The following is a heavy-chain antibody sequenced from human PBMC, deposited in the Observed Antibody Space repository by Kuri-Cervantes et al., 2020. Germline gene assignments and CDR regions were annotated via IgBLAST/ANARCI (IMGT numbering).Heavy chain of an antibody. CDR3: TTDEGGGRGSYIEGPMNDY. CDR1: GFTFSNAW. J-gene: IGHJ4*02. D-gene: IGHD1-26*01. Sequence: GESLKISCAASGFTFSNAWMSWVRQAPGKGLEWVGRIKSKTDGGTTDYAAPVKGRFTISRDDSKNTLYLQMNSLKTEDTAVYYCTTDEGGGRGSYIEGPMNDYWGQGTLVTVSS. V-gene: IGHV3-15*01. CDR2: IKSKTDGGTT.